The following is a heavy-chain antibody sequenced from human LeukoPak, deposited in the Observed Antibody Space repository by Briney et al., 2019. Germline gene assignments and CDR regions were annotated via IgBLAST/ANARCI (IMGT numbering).Heavy chain of an antibody. CDR1: GFTFSSFW. CDR3: ATLNSFGYDY. CDR2: IDSDGSTT. D-gene: IGHD5-18*01. J-gene: IGHJ4*02. V-gene: IGHV3-74*01. Sequence: PGGSLRLSCAASGFTFSSFWMHWIRQPPGKGLVWVSRIDSDGSTTTYADSVKGRFTISRDNAKNTVYLQINSLRVEDTAVCYCATLNSFGYDYWGQGVLVTVSS.